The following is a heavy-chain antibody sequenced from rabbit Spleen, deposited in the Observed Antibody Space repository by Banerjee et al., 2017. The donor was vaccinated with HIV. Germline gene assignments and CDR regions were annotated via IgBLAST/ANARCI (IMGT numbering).Heavy chain of an antibody. J-gene: IGHJ4*01. D-gene: IGHD4-1*01. V-gene: IGHV1S45*01. CDR3: AREGGILVAGAFNL. Sequence: QEQLEESGGDLVKPEGSLTLTCKASGFSLSNNYVMRWVRQAPGKGLEWIASINSFSGRPVYATWAKGRFTVSRASWTTVTLQVTSLTAADTATYFCAREGGILVAGAFNLWGPGTLVTVS. CDR1: GFSLSNNYV. CDR2: INSFSGRP.